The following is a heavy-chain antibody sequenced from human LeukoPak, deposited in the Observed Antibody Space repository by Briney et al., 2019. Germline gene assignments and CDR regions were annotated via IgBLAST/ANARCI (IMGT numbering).Heavy chain of an antibody. CDR2: IYYSGST. V-gene: IGHV4-59*01. D-gene: IGHD3-16*01. Sequence: SETLSLTCTVSGGSISSYYWSWIRQPPGKGLEWIGYIYYSGSTNYNPSLKSRVTISVDTSKNQFSLRLSSVTAADTAVYYCARDVRGVGMDVWGQGTTVTVSS. CDR3: ARDVRGVGMDV. CDR1: GGSISSYY. J-gene: IGHJ6*02.